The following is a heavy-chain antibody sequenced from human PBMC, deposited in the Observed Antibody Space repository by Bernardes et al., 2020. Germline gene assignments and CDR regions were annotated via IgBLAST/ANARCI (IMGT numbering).Heavy chain of an antibody. Sequence: SETLSLTCAVYGGSFSGYYWSWIRQPPGKGLEWIGEINHSGSTNYNPSLKSRVTISVDTSKNQFSLKLSSVTAADTAVYYCARGVNADDYSNRGWFDPWGQGTLVTVSS. D-gene: IGHD4-4*01. CDR1: GGSFSGYY. CDR2: INHSGST. CDR3: ARGVNADDYSNRGWFDP. V-gene: IGHV4-34*01. J-gene: IGHJ5*02.